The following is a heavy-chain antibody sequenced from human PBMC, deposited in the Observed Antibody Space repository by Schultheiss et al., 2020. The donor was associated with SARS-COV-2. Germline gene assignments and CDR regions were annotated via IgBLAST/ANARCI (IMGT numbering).Heavy chain of an antibody. CDR3: ARTNRDIVVVPAAEDYYYMDV. V-gene: IGHV4-34*01. J-gene: IGHJ6*03. Sequence: SETLSLTCAVYGGSFSGYYWSWIRQPPGKGLEWIGEINHSGSTNYNPSLKSRVTISVDTSKNQFSLKLSSVTAADTAVYYCARTNRDIVVVPAAEDYYYMDVWGKGTTVTVSS. CDR1: GGSFSGYY. D-gene: IGHD2-2*01. CDR2: INHSGST.